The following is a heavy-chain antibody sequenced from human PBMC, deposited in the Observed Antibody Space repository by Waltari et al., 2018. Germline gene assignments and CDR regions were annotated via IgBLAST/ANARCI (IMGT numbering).Heavy chain of an antibody. J-gene: IGHJ3*02. CDR2: IYTSGST. D-gene: IGHD3-3*01. V-gene: IGHV4-4*07. Sequence: QVQLQESGPGLVKPSETPSLTCTVCGGPISSYYWSWVRQPAGKGLEWLGRIYTSGSTNYHPSLKSRVTMSVDTSKNQFSLKLSSVTAADTAVYYCARDLKGGDDFWSGYWSDHDAFDIWGQGTMVTVSS. CDR3: ARDLKGGDDFWSGYWSDHDAFDI. CDR1: GGPISSYY.